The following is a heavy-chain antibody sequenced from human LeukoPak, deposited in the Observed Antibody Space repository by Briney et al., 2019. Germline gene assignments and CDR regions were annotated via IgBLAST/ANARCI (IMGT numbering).Heavy chain of an antibody. J-gene: IGHJ4*02. V-gene: IGHV3-21*04. CDR1: GLTFSSYS. CDR2: ISSSSYI. D-gene: IGHD4-23*01. Sequence: GGSLRLSCAASGLTFSSYSMNWVRQAPGKGLEWVSSISSSSYIYYADSVKGRFTISRDDSKNSLYLQMNSLKTEDTALYFCAKGGLYGGKMGENWGQGTLVTVSS. CDR3: AKGGLYGGKMGEN.